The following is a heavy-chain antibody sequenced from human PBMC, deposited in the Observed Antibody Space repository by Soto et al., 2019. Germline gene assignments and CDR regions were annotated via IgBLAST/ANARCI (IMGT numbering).Heavy chain of an antibody. V-gene: IGHV3-30-3*01. CDR2: ISYDGSNK. CDR3: ARTSPAVDTAMVTDY. Sequence: QVQLVESGGGVVQPGRSLRLSCAASGFTFSSYAMHWVRQAPGKGLEWVAVISYDGSNKYYADSVKGRFTISRDNSKNTLYLQMNSLRAEDTAVYYCARTSPAVDTAMVTDYWGQGTLVTVSS. CDR1: GFTFSSYA. D-gene: IGHD5-18*01. J-gene: IGHJ4*02.